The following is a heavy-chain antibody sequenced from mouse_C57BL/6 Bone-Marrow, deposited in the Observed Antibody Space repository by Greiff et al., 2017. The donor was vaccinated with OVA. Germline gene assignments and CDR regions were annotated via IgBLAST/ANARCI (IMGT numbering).Heavy chain of an antibody. V-gene: IGHV1-15*01. CDR2: IDPETGGT. CDR1: GYTFTDYE. Sequence: VQLQQSGAELVRPGASVTLSCKASGYTFTDYEMHWVKQTPVHGLEWIGAIDPETGGTAYNQKFKGKAILTADKSSSTAYMELRSLTSEDSAVYYGTRGYSNYYAMDYGGQGTAVTVTA. D-gene: IGHD2-5*01. J-gene: IGHJ4*01. CDR3: TRGYSNYYAMDY.